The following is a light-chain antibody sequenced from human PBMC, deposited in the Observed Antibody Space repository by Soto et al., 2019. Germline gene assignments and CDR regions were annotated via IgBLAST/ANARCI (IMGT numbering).Light chain of an antibody. V-gene: IGKV1-39*01. CDR2: AAS. CDR1: QSIATY. Sequence: DIQMTQSPSSLSAPVGDRVTITCRASQSIATYVDWYQQKPGKAPKLLIYAASSLQGGVPSRFSGSGSGTDFTLTISSLQPEDFATYPRQQSFSTPYTFGQGTKLEIK. CDR3: QQSFSTPYT. J-gene: IGKJ2*01.